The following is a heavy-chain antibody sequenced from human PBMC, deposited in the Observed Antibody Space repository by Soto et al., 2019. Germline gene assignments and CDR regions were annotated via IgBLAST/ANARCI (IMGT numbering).Heavy chain of an antibody. CDR3: TTDPHSSSWFYYYYYGMDV. D-gene: IGHD6-13*01. CDR1: GFTFSNAW. CDR2: IKSKTDGGTT. V-gene: IGHV3-15*01. J-gene: IGHJ6*02. Sequence: EVQLVESGGGLVKPGGSLRLSCAASGFTFSNAWMSWVRQAPGKGLEWVGRIKSKTDGGTTDYAAPVKCRFTISRDDSKNTLYLQMNSLKTEDTAVYYCTTDPHSSSWFYYYYYGMDVWGQGTTVTVSS.